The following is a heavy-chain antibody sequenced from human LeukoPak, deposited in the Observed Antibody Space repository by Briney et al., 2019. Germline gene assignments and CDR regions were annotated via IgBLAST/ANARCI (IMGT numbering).Heavy chain of an antibody. CDR2: IKSKTDGGAT. Sequence: GGSLRLSCAASGFTFSNAWMNWVRQAPGRGLEWVGRIKSKTDGGATDYAAPVKGRFSISRDDSKDTLYLQMNSLKTEDTAVYYCTTDYVYYYGMDVWGQGTTVTVSS. CDR3: TTDYVYYYGMDV. J-gene: IGHJ6*02. V-gene: IGHV3-15*01. CDR1: GFTFSNAW. D-gene: IGHD3-16*01.